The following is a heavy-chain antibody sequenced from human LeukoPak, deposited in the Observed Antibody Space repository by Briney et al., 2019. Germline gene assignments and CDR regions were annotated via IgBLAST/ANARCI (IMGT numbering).Heavy chain of an antibody. Sequence: SETLSLPCTVSGGSINSYYWSWIRQPPGNGPEWIGYMDFGGSSNYIPSLKSRVTISVDTSKNQLSLNLTSVTAADTAVYYWTRASGGYSYGFAEYWGQGTLVTVSS. V-gene: IGHV4-59*01. CDR3: TRASGGYSYGFAEY. D-gene: IGHD5-18*01. J-gene: IGHJ4*02. CDR1: GGSINSYY. CDR2: MDFGGSS.